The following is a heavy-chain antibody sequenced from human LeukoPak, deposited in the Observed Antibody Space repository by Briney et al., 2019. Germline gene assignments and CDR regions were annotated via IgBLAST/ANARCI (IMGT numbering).Heavy chain of an antibody. CDR2: IYYNGNT. CDR1: GASISSSY. J-gene: IGHJ3*02. D-gene: IGHD3-22*01. CDR3: VRGNYDNRGYSNAFDI. Sequence: SGTLSLTCTVSGASISSSYWSWIRQPPGKRLEWIGDIYYNGNTNSNPSLKSRVTISADTSKNQFSLNLSSVTAADTAVYYCVRGNYDNRGYSNAFDIWGQGAMVTVSP. V-gene: IGHV4-59*01.